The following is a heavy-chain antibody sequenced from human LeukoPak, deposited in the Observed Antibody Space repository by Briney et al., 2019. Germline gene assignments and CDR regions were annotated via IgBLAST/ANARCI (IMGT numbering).Heavy chain of an antibody. CDR2: IYTSGST. CDR3: ARSRGYSYGPRQAFDI. D-gene: IGHD5-18*01. Sequence: TSETLSLTCTVSGGSISSGSYYWSWIRQPAGKGLEWIGRIYTSGSTNYNPSLKSRVTISVDTSKNQFSLKLSSVTAADTAVYYCARSRGYSYGPRQAFDIWGHGTMVTVSS. J-gene: IGHJ3*02. V-gene: IGHV4-61*02. CDR1: GGSISSGSYY.